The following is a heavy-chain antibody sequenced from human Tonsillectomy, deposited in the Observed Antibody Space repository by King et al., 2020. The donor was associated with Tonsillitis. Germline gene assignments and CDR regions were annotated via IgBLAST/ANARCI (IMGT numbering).Heavy chain of an antibody. CDR3: SXXXXXXXXXXXXXXXXX. J-gene: IGHJ6*01. CDR2: ISWDGSTT. V-gene: IGHV3-43D*03. Sequence: VQLVESGGGVAHPGGSRRLSCAASGFTFDDYAMHWVRQSPGXGLEWVSLISWDGSTTFXXDXXKGRFTXXRENSXNSXYLQMNSLRTEETALYSFSXXXXXXXXXXXXXXXXXXGXXXXVXVSX. CDR1: GFTFDDYA.